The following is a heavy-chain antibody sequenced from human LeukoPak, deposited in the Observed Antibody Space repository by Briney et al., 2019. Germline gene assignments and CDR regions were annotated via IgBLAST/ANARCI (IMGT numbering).Heavy chain of an antibody. Sequence: PSETLSLTCTVSGGSISSYYWSWIRQPPGKGLEWIGYIYYSGSTNYNPSLKSRVTISVDTSKNQFSLKLSSVTAADTAVYYCARTAYGANYYYYYYMDVWGKGTTVTISS. CDR1: GGSISSYY. V-gene: IGHV4-59*08. D-gene: IGHD1-26*01. J-gene: IGHJ6*03. CDR3: ARTAYGANYYYYYYMDV. CDR2: IYYSGST.